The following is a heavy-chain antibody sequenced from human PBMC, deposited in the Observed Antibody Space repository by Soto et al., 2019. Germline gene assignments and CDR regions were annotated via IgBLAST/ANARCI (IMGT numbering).Heavy chain of an antibody. CDR3: ARVRGYNWNYGGYFDY. D-gene: IGHD1-7*01. Sequence: SETLSLTCTVSGGSISSGGYYWSWIRQHPGKGLEWIGYIYYSGSTYYNPSLKSRVTISVDTSKNQFSLKLSSVTAADTAVYYCARVRGYNWNYGGYFDYWGQGTLVTVSS. J-gene: IGHJ4*02. CDR2: IYYSGST. CDR1: GGSISSGGYY. V-gene: IGHV4-31*03.